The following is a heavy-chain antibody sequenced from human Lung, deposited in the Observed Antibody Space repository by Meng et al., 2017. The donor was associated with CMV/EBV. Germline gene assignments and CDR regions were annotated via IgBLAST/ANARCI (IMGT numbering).Heavy chain of an antibody. Sequence: GESLKISCAASGFALSYYEMNWVRQAPGKGLEWISYISAHGSIIYYAESVKGRFTISRDNARDSLYLQMDNLRAEDTAVYYCAREREYLERLLPFDCWGQGXLVTVSS. CDR2: ISAHGSII. J-gene: IGHJ4*02. CDR3: AREREYLERLLPFDC. V-gene: IGHV3-48*03. CDR1: GFALSYYE. D-gene: IGHD3-9*01.